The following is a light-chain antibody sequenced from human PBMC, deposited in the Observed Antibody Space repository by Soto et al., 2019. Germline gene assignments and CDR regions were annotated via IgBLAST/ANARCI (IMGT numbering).Light chain of an antibody. J-gene: IGKJ1*01. CDR2: KAS. V-gene: IGKV1-5*03. Sequence: TDCPATLPGTVRDRVTITCRASQTISSWLAWYQQKPGKAPKLLIYKASTLKSGVPSRFSGSGSGTEFTLTISSLQPDDFAPYYCQQYTSYSRPSAQGTKVAIK. CDR1: QTISSW. CDR3: QQYTSYSRP.